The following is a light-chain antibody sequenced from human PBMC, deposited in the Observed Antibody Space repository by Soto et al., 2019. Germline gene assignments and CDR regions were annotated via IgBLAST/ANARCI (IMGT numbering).Light chain of an antibody. CDR2: AAS. V-gene: IGKV1-27*01. J-gene: IGKJ3*01. CDR1: QAIANY. Sequence: DIQMTQSPSSLSASVGDRVTITCRASQAIANYLAWYQQKPGKVPKLLIYAASTLQSGVPSRFSGSGSGTDFTLTISSLQPEDVATYYCQKYDSAPRAFGPGTKVAIQ. CDR3: QKYDSAPRA.